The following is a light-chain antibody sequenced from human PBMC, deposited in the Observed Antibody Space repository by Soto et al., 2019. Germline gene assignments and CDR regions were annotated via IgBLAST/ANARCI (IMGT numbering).Light chain of an antibody. Sequence: QSVFTQPPSVSAAPGQKVTISCSGSSSNIGNNIVSWYQQQLPGTATKLLIYGNDRRPSGIPDSFSGSKSGTSATLGITGLQTGDEADYYCATWDASLSEVVFGGGTKLTVL. J-gene: IGLJ3*02. CDR1: SSNIGNNI. CDR3: ATWDASLSEVV. CDR2: GND. V-gene: IGLV1-51*01.